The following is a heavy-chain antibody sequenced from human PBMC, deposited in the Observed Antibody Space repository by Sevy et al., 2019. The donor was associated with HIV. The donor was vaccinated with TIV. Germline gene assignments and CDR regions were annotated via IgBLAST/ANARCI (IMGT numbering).Heavy chain of an antibody. J-gene: IGHJ5*02. CDR1: GFTFSSYA. D-gene: IGHD2-2*01. CDR2: ISGSGGST. Sequence: GGSLRLSCAASGFTFSSYAMSWVRQAPGKGLEWVSAISGSGGSTYYADSVKGRFTISRDNSKNTLYLQMNSLRAEDTAVDYCAKSGRYCSSTSCYLSWGQGTLVTVSS. CDR3: AKSGRYCSSTSCYLS. V-gene: IGHV3-23*01.